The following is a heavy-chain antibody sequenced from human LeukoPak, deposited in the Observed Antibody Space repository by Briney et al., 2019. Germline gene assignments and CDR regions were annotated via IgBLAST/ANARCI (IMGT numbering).Heavy chain of an antibody. D-gene: IGHD3-10*01. CDR1: GYTLTELS. CDR3: ATDYGSGSYKFDY. Sequence: ASVKVSCKVSGYTLTELSMHWVRQAPGKGLEWMGGFDPEDGETIYAQKFQGRVTMIEDTSTDTAYMELSSLRSEDTAVYYCATDYGSGSYKFDYWGQGTLVTVSS. CDR2: FDPEDGET. J-gene: IGHJ4*02. V-gene: IGHV1-24*01.